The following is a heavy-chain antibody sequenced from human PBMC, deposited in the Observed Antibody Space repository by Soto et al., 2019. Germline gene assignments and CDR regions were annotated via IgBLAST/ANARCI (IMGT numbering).Heavy chain of an antibody. V-gene: IGHV4-34*01. D-gene: IGHD6-13*01. CDR2: INHSGST. CDR3: ARTYSSSWSPFEY. J-gene: IGHJ4*02. CDR1: GGSFSGYY. Sequence: QVQLQQWGAGLLKPSETLSLTCAVYGGSFSGYYWSWIRQPPGKGQEWIGEINHSGSTNYNPSLKSRVTISVDTSKNQFSLKLSSVTAADTAVYYCARTYSSSWSPFEYWGQGTLVTVSS.